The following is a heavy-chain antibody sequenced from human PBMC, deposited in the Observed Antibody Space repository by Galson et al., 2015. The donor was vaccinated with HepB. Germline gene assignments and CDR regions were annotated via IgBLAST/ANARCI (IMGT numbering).Heavy chain of an antibody. CDR1: GFTFNSYA. D-gene: IGHD5-12*01. V-gene: IGHV3-30*04. J-gene: IGHJ4*02. Sequence: SLRLSCAASGFTFNSYAMHWARQAPGKGLQWVAVITYDGTNKFYARSVKGRFTISRDNSGNTLFLHMNSLRPEDTALYYCVKGGGYSAIRGRGGFDSWGQGALVTVSS. CDR2: ITYDGTNK. CDR3: VKGGGYSAIRGRGGFDS.